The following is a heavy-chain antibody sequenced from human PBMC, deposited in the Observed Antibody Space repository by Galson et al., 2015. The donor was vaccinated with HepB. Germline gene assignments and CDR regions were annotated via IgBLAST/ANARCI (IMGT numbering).Heavy chain of an antibody. CDR1: GFTFSSYG. D-gene: IGHD3-22*01. CDR3: ARDGDTSGHYGIFDY. V-gene: IGHV3-33*01. CDR2: IWYHGRDQ. J-gene: IGHJ4*02. Sequence: SLRLSCAASGFTFSSYGLHWVRQAPGKGLEWVSVIWYHGRDQYYADSVTGRFTVSRDQSKNTVYLQMNSLRAEDTGLYFCARDGDTSGHYGIFDYWGQGALVTVSS.